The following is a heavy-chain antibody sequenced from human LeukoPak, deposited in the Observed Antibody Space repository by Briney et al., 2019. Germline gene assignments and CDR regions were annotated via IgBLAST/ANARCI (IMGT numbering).Heavy chain of an antibody. CDR3: ARPKGPHAFDI. Sequence: GGSLRLSCAASGFTFSSYEMNWVRQAPGEGLEWVSYISSSGSTIYYADSVKGRFTISRDNAKNSLYLQMNSLRAEDTAVYYCARPKGPHAFDIWGQGTMVTVSS. V-gene: IGHV3-48*03. J-gene: IGHJ3*02. CDR1: GFTFSSYE. CDR2: ISSSGSTI.